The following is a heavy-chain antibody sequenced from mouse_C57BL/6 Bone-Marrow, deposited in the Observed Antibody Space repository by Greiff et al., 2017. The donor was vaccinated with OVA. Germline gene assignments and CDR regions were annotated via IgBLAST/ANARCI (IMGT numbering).Heavy chain of an antibody. CDR3: ARGATVPRYYAMDY. D-gene: IGHD1-1*01. V-gene: IGHV1-39*01. CDR2: INPNYGTT. CDR1: GYSFTDYN. J-gene: IGHJ4*01. Sequence: EVKLQESGPELVKPGASVKISCKASGYSFTDYNMNWVKQSNGKSLEWIGVINPNYGTTSYNQKFKGKATLTVDQSSSTAYMQLNSLTSEDSAVYYCARGATVPRYYAMDYWGQGTSVTVSS.